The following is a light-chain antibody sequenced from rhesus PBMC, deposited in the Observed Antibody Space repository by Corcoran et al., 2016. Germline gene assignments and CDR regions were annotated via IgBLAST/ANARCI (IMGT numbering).Light chain of an antibody. Sequence: DIQMTQSPSSLSASVGDTVTITCRASQSISSWFAWYQQKPGKAPKLLIYKASTLQSGVPSRFSGSGSGTAFTLTISSLQSEDFAPYYCQQYSISPFTFGPGTKLDIK. V-gene: IGKV1-22*01. J-gene: IGKJ3*01. CDR1: QSISSW. CDR3: QQYSISPFT. CDR2: KAS.